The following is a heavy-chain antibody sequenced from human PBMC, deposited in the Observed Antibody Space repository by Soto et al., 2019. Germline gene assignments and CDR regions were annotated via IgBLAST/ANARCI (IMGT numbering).Heavy chain of an antibody. V-gene: IGHV3-48*02. Sequence: GGSLTLSCAASGFIFSTYSMNWVRQAPGKGPEWVSYITSTSRTTYYADSVKGRFTISRDNAKESLYPQMDSLRDEDTAVYYCARDLYDSSSHWGHWGQGTLVTVSS. CDR2: ITSTSRTT. D-gene: IGHD3-22*01. CDR1: GFIFSTYS. J-gene: IGHJ4*02. CDR3: ARDLYDSSSHWGH.